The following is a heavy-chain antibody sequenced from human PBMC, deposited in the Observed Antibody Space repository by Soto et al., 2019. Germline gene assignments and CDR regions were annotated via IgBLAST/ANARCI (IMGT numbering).Heavy chain of an antibody. D-gene: IGHD1-26*01. V-gene: IGHV4-4*02. J-gene: IGHJ4*02. Sequence: PXXTLSLPFAVSGGSISSNNWWSWVRQPPGKGLEWIGEIFHSGSTHYSPSLKSRVTISVDKSKKYFSLNLTSVTAADTAVYYCARVYSGSYSDSWGQGTLVTVSS. CDR1: GGSISSNNW. CDR3: ARVYSGSYSDS. CDR2: IFHSGST.